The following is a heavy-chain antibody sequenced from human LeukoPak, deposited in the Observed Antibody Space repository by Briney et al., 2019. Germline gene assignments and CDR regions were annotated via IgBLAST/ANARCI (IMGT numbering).Heavy chain of an antibody. J-gene: IGHJ6*03. D-gene: IGHD2/OR15-2a*01. V-gene: IGHV3-53*01. CDR2: IYSGGST. CDR3: ARDTWAYYMDV. CDR1: GFTVSSNY. Sequence: GGSLRLSCAASGFTVSSNYMSWARQAPGKGLEWVSVIYSGGSTYYADSVKGRFTISRDNSKNTLYLQMNSLRVEDTAVYYCARDTWAYYMDVWGKGTTVTISS.